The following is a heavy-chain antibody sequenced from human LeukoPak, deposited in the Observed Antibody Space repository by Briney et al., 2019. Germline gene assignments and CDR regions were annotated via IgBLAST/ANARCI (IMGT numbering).Heavy chain of an antibody. CDR1: GGSISSYY. D-gene: IGHD6-13*01. CDR2: ISYSGTT. Sequence: SETLSLTCGVSGGSISSYYWSWVRQPPGKGLEWLGYISYSGTTNYNPSLRSRVTISVDTSKNQFSLRLSSVTAADTAVYFCARSYSSSWYYWGQGKLVTVSS. J-gene: IGHJ4*02. CDR3: ARSYSSSWYY. V-gene: IGHV4-59*12.